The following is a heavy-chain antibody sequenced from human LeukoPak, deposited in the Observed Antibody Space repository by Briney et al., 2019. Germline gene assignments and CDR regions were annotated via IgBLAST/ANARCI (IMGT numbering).Heavy chain of an antibody. J-gene: IGHJ4*02. D-gene: IGHD3-9*01. CDR1: GGSISSYY. V-gene: IGHV4-4*09. Sequence: SETLSLTCTVSGGSISSYYWSWIRQPSGKGLEWIGYIYTSGSTNYNPSLKSRVTISVDTSKNQFSLKLSSVTAADTAVYYCASLAPGYRTYYFDYWGQGTLVTVSS. CDR2: IYTSGST. CDR3: ASLAPGYRTYYFDY.